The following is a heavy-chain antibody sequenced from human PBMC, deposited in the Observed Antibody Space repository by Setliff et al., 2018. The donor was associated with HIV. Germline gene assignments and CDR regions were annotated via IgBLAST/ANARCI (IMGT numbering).Heavy chain of an antibody. CDR1: GFTFSNYS. D-gene: IGHD6-19*01. Sequence: GGSLRLSCVASGFTFSNYSMKWIRQAPGKGLECVSYITSSSDTTYYGDSVQGRFTTSRDNAKNSLYLQMNSLRADDTAVYYCARSMSGWSVDYWGQGIQVTVSS. CDR3: ARSMSGWSVDY. CDR2: ITSSSDTT. J-gene: IGHJ4*02. V-gene: IGHV3-48*01.